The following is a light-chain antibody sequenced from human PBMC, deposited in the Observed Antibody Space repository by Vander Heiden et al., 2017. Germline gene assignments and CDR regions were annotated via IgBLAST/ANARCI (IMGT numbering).Light chain of an antibody. Sequence: DVVMTQSPLSLPVTLGQPASISCRSSQSLVHNNGNTYLNWFHQRPGQSPRRLIYKVSNRESGVPDRFSGSGSGTDFTLKISKVEAEDVGVYYCMQHTHGGTFGQGTRLEIK. CDR3: MQHTHGGT. J-gene: IGKJ2*01. V-gene: IGKV2-30*02. CDR1: QSLVHNNGNTY. CDR2: KVS.